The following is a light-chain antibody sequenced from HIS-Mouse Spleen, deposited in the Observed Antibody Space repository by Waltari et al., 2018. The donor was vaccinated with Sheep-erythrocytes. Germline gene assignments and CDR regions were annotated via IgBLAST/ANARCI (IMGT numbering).Light chain of an antibody. CDR3: QTWGTGIQV. V-gene: IGLV4-69*01. J-gene: IGLJ2*01. CDR1: SGHSSYA. CDR2: LNSDGSH. Sequence: QLVLTQSPSASASLGASVKLTCTLSSGHSSYAIAWHQPQPEQGPRYLMKLNSDGSHSKGDGIPYRFSGSSSGAERYLTISSLQSEDEADYYCQTWGTGIQVFGGGTKLTVL.